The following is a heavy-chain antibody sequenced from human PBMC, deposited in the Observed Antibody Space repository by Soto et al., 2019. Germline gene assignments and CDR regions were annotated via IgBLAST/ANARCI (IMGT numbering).Heavy chain of an antibody. CDR1: GGSVSSGSYY. J-gene: IGHJ5*02. Sequence: QVQLQESGPGLVKPSETLSLTCTVSGGSVSSGSYYWSWIRQPPGKGLEWIGYIYYSGSTNYNPSLKGRVTISVDTSKNQFALKLSSVTAADTAGDYCARGGSIRWFDPWGQGTLVTVSS. V-gene: IGHV4-61*01. CDR3: ARGGSIRWFDP. CDR2: IYYSGST. D-gene: IGHD1-26*01.